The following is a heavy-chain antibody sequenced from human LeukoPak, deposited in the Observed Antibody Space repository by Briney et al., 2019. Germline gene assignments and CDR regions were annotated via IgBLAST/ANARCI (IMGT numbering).Heavy chain of an antibody. D-gene: IGHD3-9*01. CDR2: IIPIFGTA. Sequence: SVKVSCKASGGTFSSYAISWVRQAPGQGLEWMGGIIPIFGTANYAQKFQGRVTITADESTSTAYMELSSLRSEDTAVYYCARGAPYYDILTGSKGDPYYSDYWGQGTLVTVSS. V-gene: IGHV1-69*13. CDR3: ARGAPYYDILTGSKGDPYYSDY. J-gene: IGHJ4*02. CDR1: GGTFSSYA.